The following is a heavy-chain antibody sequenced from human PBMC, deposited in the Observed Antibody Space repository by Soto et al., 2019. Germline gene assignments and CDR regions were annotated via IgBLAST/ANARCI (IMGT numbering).Heavy chain of an antibody. CDR3: ARGGPRRYYYDSSGYYPEYYYYYYGMDV. CDR1: GFTFSSYG. D-gene: IGHD3-22*01. J-gene: IGHJ6*02. V-gene: IGHV3-33*01. Sequence: GGSLRLSCAASGFTFSSYGMHWVRQAPGKGLEWVAVIWYDGSNKYYADSVKGRFTISRDNSKNTLYLQMNSLRAEDTAVYYCARGGPRRYYYDSSGYYPEYYYYYYGMDVWGQGTTVTVSS. CDR2: IWYDGSNK.